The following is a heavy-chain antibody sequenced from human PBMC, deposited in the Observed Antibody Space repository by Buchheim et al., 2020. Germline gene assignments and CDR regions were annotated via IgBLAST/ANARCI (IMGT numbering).Heavy chain of an antibody. CDR3: AGDLLDSSGYYSDY. CDR1: GGSFSGYY. V-gene: IGHV4-34*01. CDR2: INNSGST. J-gene: IGHJ4*02. D-gene: IGHD3-22*01. Sequence: QVQLQQWGAGLLKPSETLSLTCAVYGGSFSGYYWSWIRQPPGKGLEWIGEINNSGSTNYIPSLKSRVTISVYTSKKQFSLKPRYVTAASTAVYYCAGDLLDSSGYYSDYWGQGTL.